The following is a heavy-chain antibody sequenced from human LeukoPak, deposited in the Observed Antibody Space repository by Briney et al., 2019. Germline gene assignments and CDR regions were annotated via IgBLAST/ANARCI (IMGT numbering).Heavy chain of an antibody. CDR2: INHSGST. CDR1: GGSFSGYY. Sequence: PSETLSLTCAVYGGSFSGYYWSWIRQPPGKGLEWIGEINHSGSTNYNPSLKSRVTISVDTSKNQFSLKLSSVTAADTAVYYCARVGLYDFWSGSFDYWGQGTLVTVSS. J-gene: IGHJ4*02. CDR3: ARVGLYDFWSGSFDY. D-gene: IGHD3-3*01. V-gene: IGHV4-34*01.